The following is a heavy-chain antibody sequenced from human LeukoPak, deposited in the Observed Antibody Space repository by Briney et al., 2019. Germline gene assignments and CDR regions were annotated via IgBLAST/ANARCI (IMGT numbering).Heavy chain of an antibody. V-gene: IGHV3-74*01. CDR1: GFTFSSYW. CDR2: INSDGSST. J-gene: IGHJ4*02. CDR3: ARDYYYDSSGYYDY. D-gene: IGHD3-22*01. Sequence: PGGSLRLSCAASGFTFSSYWMHWLRQAPGKGLVWVSRINSDGSSTSYADSVKGRFTISRDNAKNTLYLQMNSLGAEDTAVYYCARDYYYDSSGYYDYWGLGTLVTVSS.